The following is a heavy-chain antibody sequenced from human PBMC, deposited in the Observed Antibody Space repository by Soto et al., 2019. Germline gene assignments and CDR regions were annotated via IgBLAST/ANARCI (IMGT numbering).Heavy chain of an antibody. D-gene: IGHD3-10*01. J-gene: IGHJ5*02. CDR2: IYYSGST. CDR1: GGSISSYY. V-gene: IGHV4-59*01. CDR3: ARDNTYYYGPLGNWFDP. Sequence: SETLSLTCTVSGGSISSYYWSWIRQPPGKGLEWIGYIYYSGSTNYNPSLKSRVTISVDTSQNQYSLKLSSVTAADTAVYYCARDNTYYYGPLGNWFDPWGQGTLVTVSS.